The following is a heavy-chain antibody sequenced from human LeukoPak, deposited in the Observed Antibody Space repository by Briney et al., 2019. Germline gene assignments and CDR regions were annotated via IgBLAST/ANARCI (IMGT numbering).Heavy chain of an antibody. CDR3: ARDHDGGSYFYPQDFDY. D-gene: IGHD1-26*01. J-gene: IGHJ4*02. CDR1: GFTFSSYS. CDR2: ISSSSSYI. V-gene: IGHV3-21*01. Sequence: GSLRLSCAASGFTFSSYSMNWVRQAPGKGLEWVSSISSSSSYIYYADSVKGRFTISRDNAKNSLYLQMNSLRAEDTAVYYCARDHDGGSYFYPQDFDYWGQGTLVTVSS.